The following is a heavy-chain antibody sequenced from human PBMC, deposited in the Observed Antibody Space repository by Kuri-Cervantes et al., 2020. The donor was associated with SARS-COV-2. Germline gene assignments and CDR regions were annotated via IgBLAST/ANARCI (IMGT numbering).Heavy chain of an antibody. D-gene: IGHD3-9*01. V-gene: IGHV1-18*01. CDR2: ISAYNGNT. CDR1: GYTFTSYG. J-gene: IGHJ4*02. CDR3: ARGRGYWLPADPIDY. Sequence: ASVKVSCKASGYTFTSYGISWVRQAPGQGLEWMGWISAYNGNTNYAQKFQGRVTMTRNTSISTAYMELSSLRSEDTAVYYCARGRGYWLPADPIDYWGQGTLVTVSS.